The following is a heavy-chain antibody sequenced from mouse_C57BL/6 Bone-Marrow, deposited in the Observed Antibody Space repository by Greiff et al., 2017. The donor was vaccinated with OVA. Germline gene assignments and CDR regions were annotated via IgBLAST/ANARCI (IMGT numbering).Heavy chain of an antibody. CDR2: IRNKANGYTT. D-gene: IGHD1-1*01. V-gene: IGHV7-3*01. Sequence: EVHLVESGGGLVQPGGSLSLSCAASGFTFTDYYMSWVRQPPGKALEWLGFIRNKANGYTTEYSASVKGRFTISRDNSQSILYLQMNALRAEDSATYYCARYQYYAPYYFDYWGQGTTLTVSS. J-gene: IGHJ2*01. CDR1: GFTFTDYY. CDR3: ARYQYYAPYYFDY.